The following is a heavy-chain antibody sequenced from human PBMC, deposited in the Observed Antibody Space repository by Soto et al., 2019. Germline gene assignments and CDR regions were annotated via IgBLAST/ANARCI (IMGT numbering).Heavy chain of an antibody. J-gene: IGHJ5*02. D-gene: IGHD1-1*01. CDR1: GDSVSSNSAA. Sequence: PSQTLSLTCAISGDSVSSNSAAWNWIRQSPSRGLEWLGRTYYRSKWYNDYAVSVKSRITINPDTSKNQFSLQLNSVTPEDTAVYYCARDQPPQYNWNDDVVPNWFDPWGQGTLVTVSS. V-gene: IGHV6-1*01. CDR2: TYYRSKWYN. CDR3: ARDQPPQYNWNDDVVPNWFDP.